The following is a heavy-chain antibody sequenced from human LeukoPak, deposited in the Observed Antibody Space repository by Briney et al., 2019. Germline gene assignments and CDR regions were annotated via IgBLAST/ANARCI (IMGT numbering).Heavy chain of an antibody. V-gene: IGHV1-69*04. CDR1: GGTFSSYA. CDR2: IIPIFGIA. Sequence: APVKVSCKASGGTFSSYAISWVRQAPGQGLEWMGRIIPIFGIANYAQKFQGRVTITADKSTSTAYMELSSLRSEDTAVYYCAREDCSSTSCYTGWFDPWGQGTLVTVSS. J-gene: IGHJ5*02. D-gene: IGHD2-2*02. CDR3: AREDCSSTSCYTGWFDP.